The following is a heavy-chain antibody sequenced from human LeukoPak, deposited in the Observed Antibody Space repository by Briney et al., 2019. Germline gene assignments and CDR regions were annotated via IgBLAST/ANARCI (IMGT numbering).Heavy chain of an antibody. V-gene: IGHV4-39*07. CDR3: ARGPYSYDSSGAFDI. Sequence: PSETLSITCTVSGGSISTSNYYWGWIRQPPGKGLEWIGNIFYSGSTYYSPSLKSRVTISLDTSRNQFSLKLSSVTAADTAVYFCARGPYSYDSSGAFDIWGQGTMVTVSS. CDR2: IFYSGST. D-gene: IGHD3-22*01. J-gene: IGHJ3*02. CDR1: GGSISTSNYY.